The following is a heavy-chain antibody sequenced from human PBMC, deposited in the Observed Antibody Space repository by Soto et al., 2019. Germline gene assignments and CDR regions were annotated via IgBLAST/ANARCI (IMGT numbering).Heavy chain of an antibody. CDR2: INHSGST. V-gene: IGHV4-34*01. J-gene: IGHJ4*02. CDR3: ALAAAVPRYLDY. CDR1: GGSFSGYY. Sequence: SETLSLTCAVYGGSFSGYYCIWSRHPPGKGLEWIGEINHSGSTNYNPSLKSRVTISVDTSKNQFSLKLSSVTAADTAVYYCALAAAVPRYLDYWGQGTLVTVSS. D-gene: IGHD6-13*01.